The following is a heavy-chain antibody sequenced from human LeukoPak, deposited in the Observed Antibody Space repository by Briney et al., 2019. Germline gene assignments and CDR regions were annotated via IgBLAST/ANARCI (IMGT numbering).Heavy chain of an antibody. CDR2: ISWNSGSI. Sequence: GGSLRLSCAASGFTFDDYAMHWVRQAPGKGLEWVSGISWNSGSIGYADSVKGRFTISRDNAKNSLYLQMNSLRAEDTALYYCAKSDHYGILTGYPGYWGQGTLVTVSS. J-gene: IGHJ4*02. D-gene: IGHD3-9*01. CDR3: AKSDHYGILTGYPGY. CDR1: GFTFDDYA. V-gene: IGHV3-9*01.